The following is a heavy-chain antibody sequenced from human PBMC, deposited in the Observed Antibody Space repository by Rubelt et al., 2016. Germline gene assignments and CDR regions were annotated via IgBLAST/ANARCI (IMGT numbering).Heavy chain of an antibody. J-gene: IGHJ5*02. Sequence: QVQLQESGPGLVKPSETLSLTCTVSGGSISSYYWSWIRQPAGKGLEWIGRIYTSGSTNYNPSLESRVTMSVARSKSQFSVKRSAVAAAATAVYYCARDRGIAGWFDPWGQGSLVTVSS. CDR3: ARDRGIAGWFDP. D-gene: IGHD6-13*01. V-gene: IGHV4-4*07. CDR1: GGSISSYY. CDR2: IYTSGST.